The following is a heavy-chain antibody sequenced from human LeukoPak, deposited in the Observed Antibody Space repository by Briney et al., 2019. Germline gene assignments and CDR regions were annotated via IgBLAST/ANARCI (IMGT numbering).Heavy chain of an antibody. J-gene: IGHJ4*02. CDR3: ARTPMIRGNLFFDY. V-gene: IGHV4-34*01. Sequence: SETLSLTCAVYGGSFSGYYWSWIRQPPGKGLEWIGEINHSGSTNYNPSLKSRVTISVDTSKNQFSLKLSSVTAADTAVYYCARTPMIRGNLFFDYWGQGTLVTVSS. CDR2: INHSGST. D-gene: IGHD3-10*01. CDR1: GGSFSGYY.